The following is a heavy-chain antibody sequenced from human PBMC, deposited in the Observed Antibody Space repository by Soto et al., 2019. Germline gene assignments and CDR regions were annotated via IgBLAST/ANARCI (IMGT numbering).Heavy chain of an antibody. CDR3: ARGTYNFWAGSRYYFDF. CDR2: ISDSGAT. Sequence: SETLSLTCTVSRDSTDTNDYYWTWIRQPPGKGLEWIGCISDSGATYYNPSLEGRLSMSFDTSENHFSLKVTSVTAADTAVYYCARGTYNFWAGSRYYFDFWGQGTPVTVYS. D-gene: IGHD6-19*01. CDR1: RDSTDTNDYY. J-gene: IGHJ4*02. V-gene: IGHV4-30-4*01.